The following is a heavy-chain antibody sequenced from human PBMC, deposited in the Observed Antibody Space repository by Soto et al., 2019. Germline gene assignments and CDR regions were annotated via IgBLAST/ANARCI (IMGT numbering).Heavy chain of an antibody. D-gene: IGHD1-26*01. CDR2: INGRSNYK. CDR3: VREDGLVGSNSAFDY. J-gene: IGHJ4*02. CDR1: GFSFSTYN. Sequence: GGSLRLSCATSGFSFSTYNMNWVRQAPWKGLEWVSSINGRSNYKYYTDSVKGRFAISRDNPKNSLYLQMDSLRVEDTAVYYCVREDGLVGSNSAFDYWGQGTLVTVSS. V-gene: IGHV3-21*01.